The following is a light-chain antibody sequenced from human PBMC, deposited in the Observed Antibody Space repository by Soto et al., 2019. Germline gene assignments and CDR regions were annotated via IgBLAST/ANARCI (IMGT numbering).Light chain of an antibody. Sequence: DIVSSQSPCTLSLSPGERATLSCRASQRISSNYLGWYQQKPGQAPRLLIYAASSRATGIPDRFSGSGSGTDFTLTISRLEPEDFAVYYCQDYGSSPQTFGQGTKVDIK. J-gene: IGKJ1*01. V-gene: IGKV3-20*01. CDR3: QDYGSSPQT. CDR1: QRISSNY. CDR2: AAS.